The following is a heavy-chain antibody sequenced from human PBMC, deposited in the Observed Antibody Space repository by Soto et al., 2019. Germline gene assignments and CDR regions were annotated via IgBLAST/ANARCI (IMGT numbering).Heavy chain of an antibody. CDR3: AKEGHMTTVTTSNFFY. J-gene: IGHJ4*02. D-gene: IGHD4-17*01. CDR2: ISYDGSNK. CDR1: GFTFSSYG. Sequence: GGSLRLSCAASGFTFSSYGMHWVRQAPGKGLEWVAVISYDGSNKYYADSVKGRFTISRDNSKNTLYLQMNSLRAEDTAVYYCAKEGHMTTVTTSNFFYWGQGTLVTVYS. V-gene: IGHV3-30*18.